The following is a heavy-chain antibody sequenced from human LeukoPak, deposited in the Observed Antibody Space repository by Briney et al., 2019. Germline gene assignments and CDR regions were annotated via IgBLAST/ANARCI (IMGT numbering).Heavy chain of an antibody. CDR3: ARGLNSRKSGRRFDVFEI. J-gene: IGHJ3*02. V-gene: IGHV4-39*07. CDR1: GGSISSSSYY. D-gene: IGHD6-13*01. CDR2: IYYSGST. Sequence: SETLSLTCTVSGGSISSSSYYWGWIRQPPGKGLEWIGSIYYSGSTYYNPSLKSRVTISADTSKNQFSLRLSSVTAADTAVYYCARGLNSRKSGRRFDVFEIWGQGTMVTVSS.